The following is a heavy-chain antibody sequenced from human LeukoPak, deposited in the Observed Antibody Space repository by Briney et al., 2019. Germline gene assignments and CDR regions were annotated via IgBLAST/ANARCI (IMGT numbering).Heavy chain of an antibody. CDR3: IRGPTYFDS. V-gene: IGHV3-74*01. CDR2: INSAGSGT. Sequence: PGGSLTLSCAASGFTFSSHWMHWVRQVPGKGLVWVSRINSAGSGTSYGDSVKGRFTISRDNAKGTLYLQMHSLRVEDTAIYYCIRGPTYFDSXGQGTLVTVSS. J-gene: IGHJ4*02. CDR1: GFTFSSHW.